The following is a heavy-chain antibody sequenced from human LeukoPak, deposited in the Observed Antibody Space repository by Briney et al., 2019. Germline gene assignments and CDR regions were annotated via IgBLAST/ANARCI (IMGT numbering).Heavy chain of an antibody. CDR1: GFTFSSYA. J-gene: IGHJ4*02. CDR3: ARVQIFGTLGHSGWYDLFDY. Sequence: GGSLRLSCSDAGFTFSSYAMHWVRQAPGKGLEYVSAISSNGGSTYYADSVKGRLTISRDNSKNTLYLQMSSLRAEDTAVYYCARVQIFGTLGHSGWYDLFDYWGQGTPVTVSS. V-gene: IGHV3-64D*06. D-gene: IGHD6-19*01. CDR2: ISSNGGST.